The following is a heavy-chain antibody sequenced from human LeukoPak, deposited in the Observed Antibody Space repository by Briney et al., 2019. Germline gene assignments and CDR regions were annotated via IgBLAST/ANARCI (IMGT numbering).Heavy chain of an antibody. V-gene: IGHV3-30*04. D-gene: IGHD3-22*01. CDR1: GFSFSTFP. CDR2: ISYDGTNK. CDR3: AKRGVVIRVILVGFHKEAYYFDS. Sequence: GRSLRLSCVASGFSFSTFPMHWVRQAPGKGLEWVAVISYDGTNKYYADSVKGRFTISRDNPKNTLYLQMNSLRAEDTAVYFCAKRGVVIRVILVGFHKEAYYFDSWGQGALVTVSS. J-gene: IGHJ4*02.